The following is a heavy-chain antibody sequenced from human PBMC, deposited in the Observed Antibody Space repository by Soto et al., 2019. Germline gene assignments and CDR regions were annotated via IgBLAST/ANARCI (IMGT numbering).Heavy chain of an antibody. CDR1: GFSFRSYG. D-gene: IGHD4-17*01. CDR3: ARDLDLYGDSCFDY. Sequence: SLRLSCAASGFSFRSYGMHWVRQAPGKGLGWVAVVWNDGSNKYYADSVKGRFTISRDNSKNTLYLQMNSLRAEDTAIYYCARDLDLYGDSCFDYWGQGTLVTVSS. CDR2: VWNDGSNK. V-gene: IGHV3-33*01. J-gene: IGHJ4*02.